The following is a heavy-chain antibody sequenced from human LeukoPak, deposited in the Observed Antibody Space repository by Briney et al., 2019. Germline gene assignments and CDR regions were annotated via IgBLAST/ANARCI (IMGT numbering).Heavy chain of an antibody. Sequence: TGGSLRLSCAASGFTFSSHGMNWVRQASGKGLEWVGRIRSKSNNYATAYAASVNGRFNISRDDSKNMVYLQMNSLKTEDTAVYYCTRLYCGGGYCYYFDYWGQGTLVTVSS. V-gene: IGHV3-73*01. D-gene: IGHD2-21*01. CDR3: TRLYCGGGYCYYFDY. CDR1: GFTFSSHG. CDR2: IRSKSNNYAT. J-gene: IGHJ4*02.